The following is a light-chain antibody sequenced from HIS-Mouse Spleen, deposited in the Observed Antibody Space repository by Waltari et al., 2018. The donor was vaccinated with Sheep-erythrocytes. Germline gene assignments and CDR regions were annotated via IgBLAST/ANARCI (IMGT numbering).Light chain of an antibody. CDR3: SSYAGSNNWV. CDR1: SSDVGGYTY. Sequence: QSALTQPPSASGSPGQSVTISCTGTSSDVGGYTYVSWYQQHPGKAPTLMIYEVSKRPSWVPDRFSGSKSGHTASLTVSGLQAEDEADYYCSSYAGSNNWVFGGGTKLTVL. V-gene: IGLV2-8*01. CDR2: EVS. J-gene: IGLJ3*02.